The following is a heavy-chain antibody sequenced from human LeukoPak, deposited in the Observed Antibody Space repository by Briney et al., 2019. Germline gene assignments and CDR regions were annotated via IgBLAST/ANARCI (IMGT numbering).Heavy chain of an antibody. V-gene: IGHV4-59*08. CDR1: GGSISSHY. D-gene: IGHD1-26*01. Sequence: SGTLSPTCTVPGGSISSHYLGGLRQPPGRGRGWIGYTFYSGGTNYNPPPRSGVTISVDTSKNQFPLKLTSVTAADTTAYWCARHGGVGARPWFDAWGPGTLVTVSS. CDR3: ARHGGVGARPWFDA. J-gene: IGHJ5*02. CDR2: TFYSGGT.